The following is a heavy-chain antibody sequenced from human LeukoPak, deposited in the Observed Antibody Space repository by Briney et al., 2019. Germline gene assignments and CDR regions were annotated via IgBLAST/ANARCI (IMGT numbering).Heavy chain of an antibody. CDR1: GASFSGYY. CDR2: IYHSGST. V-gene: IGHV4-38-2*01. J-gene: IGHJ4*02. Sequence: SETLSLTCAVYGASFSGYYWSWIRQAPGKGLEWIGSIYHSGSTYYNPSLKSRVTISVDTSKNQFSLKLSSVTAADTAVYYCASTRGVAVAGTGNDYWGQGTLVTVSS. D-gene: IGHD6-19*01. CDR3: ASTRGVAVAGTGNDY.